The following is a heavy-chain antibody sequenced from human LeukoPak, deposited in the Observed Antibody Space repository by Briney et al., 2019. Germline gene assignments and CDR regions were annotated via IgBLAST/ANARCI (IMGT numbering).Heavy chain of an antibody. J-gene: IGHJ2*01. V-gene: IGHV3-21*01. D-gene: IGHD3-22*01. CDR3: ARDRYDSSGYSSYWYFDL. CDR2: ISSSSSYI. CDR1: GFTFSSYS. Sequence: GGSLRLSCAASGFTFSSYSMNWVRQAPGKGLEWVSSISSSSSYIYYADSVKDRFTISRDNAKNSLYLQMNSLRAEDTAVYYCARDRYDSSGYSSYWYFDLWGRGTLVTVSS.